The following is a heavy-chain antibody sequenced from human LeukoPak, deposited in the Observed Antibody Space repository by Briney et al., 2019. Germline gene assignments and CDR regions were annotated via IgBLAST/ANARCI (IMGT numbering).Heavy chain of an antibody. CDR1: GFTFSSYA. CDR3: ARDGYGDYPYYFDY. Sequence: GGSLRLSCAASGFTFSSYAMHWVRQAPGKGLEWVAVISYDGSNKYYADSVKGRFTISRDNSKNTLYLQMNSLRAEDTAVYYCARDGYGDYPYYFDYWGQGTLVTVSS. V-gene: IGHV3-30-3*01. D-gene: IGHD4-17*01. J-gene: IGHJ4*02. CDR2: ISYDGSNK.